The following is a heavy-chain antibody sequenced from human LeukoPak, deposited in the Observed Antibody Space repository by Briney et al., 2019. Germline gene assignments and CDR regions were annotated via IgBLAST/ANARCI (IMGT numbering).Heavy chain of an antibody. D-gene: IGHD6-6*01. CDR2: ISSSGSTI. J-gene: IGHJ3*02. CDR1: GFTFSDYY. V-gene: IGHV3-11*04. Sequence: PGGSLRLSCAASGFTFSDYYMSWIRQAPGKGLEWVSYISSSGSTIYYADSVKGRFTISRDNAKNSLYLQMNSLRAEDTAVYYCARAGRSSPHDAFDIWGQGTMVTVSS. CDR3: ARAGRSSPHDAFDI.